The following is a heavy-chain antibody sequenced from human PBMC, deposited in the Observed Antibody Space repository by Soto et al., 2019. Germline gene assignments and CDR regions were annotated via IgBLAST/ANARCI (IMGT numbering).Heavy chain of an antibody. J-gene: IGHJ4*01. D-gene: IGHD1-7*01. Sequence: GSPICNGGHYWTWIRQPPGKGLEWIGKIFFSGNTHYNTALKSRLSFSVDRAKNQFSLNLTSVTAADTAIYYCERDNYFYMFDYYRDGTPVPVPS. CDR2: IFFSGNT. CDR3: ERDNYFYMFDY. V-gene: IGHV4-31*02. CDR1: GSPICNGGHY.